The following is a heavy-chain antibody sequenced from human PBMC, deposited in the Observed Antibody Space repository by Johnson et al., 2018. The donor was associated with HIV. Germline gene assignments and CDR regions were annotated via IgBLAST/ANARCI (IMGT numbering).Heavy chain of an antibody. CDR2: ISWNSGSI. Sequence: VQLVESGGGLVQPGGSLRLSCAASGFTFSSYDMHWVRQATGKGLEWVSGISWNSGSIGYADSVKGRFTISRDDSKNTLYLQMNSLKTEDTAVYYCTTETYYYDSSGYYYGHAFDIWGQGTMVTVSS. D-gene: IGHD3-22*01. CDR3: TTETYYYDSSGYYYGHAFDI. CDR1: GFTFSSYD. V-gene: IGHV3-9*01. J-gene: IGHJ3*02.